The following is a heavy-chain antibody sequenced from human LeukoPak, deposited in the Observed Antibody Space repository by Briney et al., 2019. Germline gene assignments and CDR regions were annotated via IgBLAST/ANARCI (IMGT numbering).Heavy chain of an antibody. D-gene: IGHD1-14*01. J-gene: IGHJ4*02. CDR3: ARKPFYFDY. Sequence: SETLSLTCAVYGGSFSGYYWSWIRQPPGKGLEWIGEINHSGSTNYNPSLKCRVTISVDTSKNQFSLKLSSVTAADTAVYYCARKPFYFDYWGQGTLVTVSS. CDR1: GGSFSGYY. CDR2: INHSGST. V-gene: IGHV4-34*01.